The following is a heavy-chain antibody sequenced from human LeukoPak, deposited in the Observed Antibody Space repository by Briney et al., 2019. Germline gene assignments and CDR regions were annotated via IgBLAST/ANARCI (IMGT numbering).Heavy chain of an antibody. CDR2: ISAYNGNT. Sequence: GASVKVSCKASGYPFDNFGLTWVRQAPGQGLEWMGWISAYNGNTHYAQKFRGRLTMTTDTSTTTAYLELRSLKSDDTAVYYSARDRLGGDLTGESLYWGQGTLVTVSS. CDR1: GYPFDNFG. J-gene: IGHJ4*02. CDR3: ARDRLGGDLTGESLY. D-gene: IGHD4-17*01. V-gene: IGHV1-18*01.